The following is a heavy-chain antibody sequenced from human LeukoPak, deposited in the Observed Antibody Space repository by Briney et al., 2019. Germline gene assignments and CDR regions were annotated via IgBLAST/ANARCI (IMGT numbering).Heavy chain of an antibody. CDR1: GGSISSSNYY. J-gene: IGHJ4*02. CDR3: ARVGYSSSIDY. CDR2: IYYSART. V-gene: IGHV4-39*07. Sequence: PSETLSLTCTVSGGSISSSNYYWGWIRQPPGKGLGCIGSIYYSARTYYNPSLKSRVTISVDTSKNQFSLKLSSVTAADTAVYYCARVGYSSSIDYWGQGTLVTVSS. D-gene: IGHD6-6*01.